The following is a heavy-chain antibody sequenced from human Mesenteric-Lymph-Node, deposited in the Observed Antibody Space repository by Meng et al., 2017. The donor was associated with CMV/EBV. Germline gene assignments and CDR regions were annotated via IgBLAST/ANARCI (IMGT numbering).Heavy chain of an antibody. CDR1: GGSFTVNY. CDR3: ARGSRIQLWFDP. D-gene: IGHD5-18*01. Sequence: SETLSLTCAVYGGSFTVNYWSWIRQPPGKGLEWIGEIYHSGTTNYNPSLKSRVTISVDTSKNQFSLKLSSVTAADTAVYYCARGSRIQLWFDPWGQGTLVTVSS. CDR2: IYHSGTT. V-gene: IGHV4-34*01. J-gene: IGHJ5*02.